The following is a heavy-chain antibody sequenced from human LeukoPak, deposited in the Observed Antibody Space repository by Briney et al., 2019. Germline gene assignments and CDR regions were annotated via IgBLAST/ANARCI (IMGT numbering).Heavy chain of an antibody. CDR2: ISYDGSNK. D-gene: IGHD6-13*01. Sequence: GGSLRLSCAASGFTFSSYGMHWVRQAPGKGLEWVAVISYDGSNKYYADSVKGRFTISRDNAKNSLYLQMNSLRAEDTALYYCAKDTEKYSSSWYYFDYWGQGTLVTVSS. CDR1: GFTFSSYG. V-gene: IGHV3-30*18. J-gene: IGHJ4*02. CDR3: AKDTEKYSSSWYYFDY.